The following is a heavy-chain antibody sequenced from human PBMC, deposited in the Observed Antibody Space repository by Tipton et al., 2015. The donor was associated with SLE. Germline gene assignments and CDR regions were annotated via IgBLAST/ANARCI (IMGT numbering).Heavy chain of an antibody. CDR2: ITSSSSYI. V-gene: IGHV3-21*01. Sequence: GSLRLSCAASGFTFSSYSMNWVRQAPGKGLEWVSSITSSSSYIYYADSVKGRFTISRDNAKNSVYLQMNSLRAEDTAVYYCARDVPYSGRGAYDNWGQGTLVTIPS. D-gene: IGHD1-26*01. J-gene: IGHJ4*02. CDR3: ARDVPYSGRGAYDN. CDR1: GFTFSSYS.